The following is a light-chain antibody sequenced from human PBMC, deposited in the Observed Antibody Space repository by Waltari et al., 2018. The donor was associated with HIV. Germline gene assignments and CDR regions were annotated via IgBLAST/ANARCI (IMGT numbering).Light chain of an antibody. CDR3: QQYNNWPPLT. CDR1: QSVSSN. Sequence: EIVMTQSPATLSLSPGERATLSCRASQSVSSNLAWYQQKPGLAPRLLIYGASTRATGIPARFSGSGSGTDFTLTISSLQSEDFAVYYCQQYNNWPPLTFGGGTKVEIK. J-gene: IGKJ4*01. V-gene: IGKV3-15*01. CDR2: GAS.